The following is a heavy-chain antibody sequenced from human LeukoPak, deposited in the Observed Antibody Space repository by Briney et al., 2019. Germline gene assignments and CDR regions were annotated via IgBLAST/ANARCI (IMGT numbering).Heavy chain of an antibody. V-gene: IGHV4-61*01. Sequence: SETLSLTCTVSGGSVSSGSNYWSWIRQPPGRGLEWIGYIYYSGSTNNNPSLKSRATISADTSKNQFSLKLSSVTAADTAVYYCARGSGSYYYYGMDVWGQGTTVTVSS. CDR1: GGSVSSGSNY. CDR3: ARGSGSYYYYGMDV. D-gene: IGHD3-10*01. J-gene: IGHJ6*02. CDR2: IYYSGST.